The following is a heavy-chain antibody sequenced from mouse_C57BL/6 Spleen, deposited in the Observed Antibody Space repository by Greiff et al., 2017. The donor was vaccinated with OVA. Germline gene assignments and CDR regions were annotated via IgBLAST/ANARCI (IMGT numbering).Heavy chain of an antibody. J-gene: IGHJ1*03. V-gene: IGHV1-53*01. Sequence: QVQLQQPGTELVKPGASVKLSCKASGYTFTSYWMHWVKQRPGPGLEWIGNINPSNGGTNYNEKFKSKATLTVDKSSSPAYMQLSSLTSEDSAVYYCAREGDYVWYFDVWGTGTTVTVSS. D-gene: IGHD2-4*01. CDR3: AREGDYVWYFDV. CDR2: INPSNGGT. CDR1: GYTFTSYW.